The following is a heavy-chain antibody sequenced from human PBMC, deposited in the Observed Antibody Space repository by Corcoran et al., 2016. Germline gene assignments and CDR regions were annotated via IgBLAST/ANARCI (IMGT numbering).Heavy chain of an antibody. V-gene: IGHV5-51*01. J-gene: IGHJ6*02. CDR2: IYPGDSDT. CDR3: ARQTRSGVDV. D-gene: IGHD2-15*01. Sequence: EVQLVQSGAEVQKPGESLKISCQGSGYRFTTYWIGWVRQMPGKGLESMGVIYPGDSDTRYSPSFQGQVTISADKSISIAYLQWSSLKASDTAMYYCARQTRSGVDVWGQGTPVTVSS. CDR1: GYRFTTYW.